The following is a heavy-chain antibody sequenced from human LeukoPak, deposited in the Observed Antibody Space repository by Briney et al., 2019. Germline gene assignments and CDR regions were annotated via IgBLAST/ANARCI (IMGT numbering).Heavy chain of an antibody. D-gene: IGHD3-3*01. CDR3: ARGYNYDFWSGYGY. CDR2: ISSNGGST. CDR1: GFTFGSYA. V-gene: IGHV3-64*01. J-gene: IGHJ4*02. Sequence: GGSLRLSCAASGFTFGSYAMHWVRQAPGKGLEYVSAISSNGGSTYFANSVKGRFTISRDNSKNTLYLQMGSLRAEDMAVYYCARGYNYDFWSGYGYWGQGTLVTVSS.